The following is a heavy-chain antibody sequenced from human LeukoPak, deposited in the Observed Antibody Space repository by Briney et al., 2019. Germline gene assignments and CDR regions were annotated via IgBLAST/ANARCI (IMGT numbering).Heavy chain of an antibody. D-gene: IGHD6-19*01. V-gene: IGHV4-59*01. CDR3: ARPRRVGSSGLWAFDL. CDR1: GGSLSSYY. J-gene: IGHJ3*01. Sequence: SETLSLTCTVSGGSLSSYYWSWIRQPPGKGLEWIGYIYYSGSTNYNPSLKSRVTISVDTSKNQFSLKLSSVTAADTAVYYCARPRRVGSSGLWAFDLWGRGTMVTVSS. CDR2: IYYSGST.